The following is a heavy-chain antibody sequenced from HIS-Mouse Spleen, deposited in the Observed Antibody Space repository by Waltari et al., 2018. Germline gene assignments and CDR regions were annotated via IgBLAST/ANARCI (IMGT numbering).Heavy chain of an antibody. J-gene: IGHJ4*02. Sequence: QVTLSESGPALVKPTQTLTLTCTFSGFSLITSGMCVSWIRQPPGKALEWLARIDWDDDKYYRTSVETRLTISKDTSKNQVVLTMTNMDPVDTATYYCARIAERYSSGWYAFDYWGQGTLVTVSS. V-gene: IGHV2-70*15. CDR1: GFSLITSGMC. CDR2: IDWDDDK. D-gene: IGHD6-19*01. CDR3: ARIAERYSSGWYAFDY.